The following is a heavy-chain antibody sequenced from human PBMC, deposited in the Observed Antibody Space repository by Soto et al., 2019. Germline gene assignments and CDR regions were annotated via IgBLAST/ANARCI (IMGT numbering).Heavy chain of an antibody. CDR2: ITPDNGNT. Sequence: QVQLLQSGAEVKEPGASVKVSCKASGYNFVTFGVSWVRQAPGQGLEWMGWITPDNGNTNYAQKFQGRATMTTDTSTSTAYREVRSLSLDDTAVYYCARLAPCAGGSCYSRPLDLWGQGALVTVSS. CDR3: ARLAPCAGGSCYSRPLDL. V-gene: IGHV1-18*01. D-gene: IGHD2-15*01. J-gene: IGHJ5*02. CDR1: GYNFVTFG.